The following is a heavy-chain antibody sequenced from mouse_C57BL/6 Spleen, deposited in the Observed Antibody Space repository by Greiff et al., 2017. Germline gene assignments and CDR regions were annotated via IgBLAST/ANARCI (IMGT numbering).Heavy chain of an antibody. CDR1: GFSFTSYG. J-gene: IGHJ2*01. CDR3: AKPGDYGSSCVREY. V-gene: IGHV2-3*01. CDR2: IWGDGGT. Sequence: VKLVESGPGLVAPSQSLSITCTVSGFSFTSYGVRWVRQPPGKGLEWLGVIWGDGGTNYHSALISRLSISKNNTVSQVFLTLNSQQTDDTAKYYCAKPGDYGSSCVREYWGKGTTLTVSS. D-gene: IGHD1-1*01.